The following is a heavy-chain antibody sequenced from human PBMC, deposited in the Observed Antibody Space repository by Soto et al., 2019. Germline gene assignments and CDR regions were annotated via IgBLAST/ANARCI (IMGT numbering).Heavy chain of an antibody. CDR3: AKDAPGSGWLSDY. Sequence: GSLRLSCAASGFTFRIYAMSWVRQAPGKVLEWVSTITGNGGTSYADFVRGRFTISRDNSKNTLYLQMNSLRAEDTAVYYCAKDAPGSGWLSDYWGQGTPGHRIL. V-gene: IGHV3-23*01. CDR1: GFTFRIYA. J-gene: IGHJ4*02. D-gene: IGHD3-22*01. CDR2: ITGNGGT.